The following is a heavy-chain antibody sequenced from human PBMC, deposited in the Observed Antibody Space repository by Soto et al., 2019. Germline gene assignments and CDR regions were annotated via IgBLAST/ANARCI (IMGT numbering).Heavy chain of an antibody. Sequence: EVQLVESGGGLIQPGGSLRLSCAASGFIFSGYWMHWVRQAPGKGLVWVSRINSDGSATTYADSVKGRFTISRDNAKNTMYLPMNRLRAEDTAVVYCARLLGGSGSFIDYWGQGTLVTVSS. J-gene: IGHJ4*02. CDR3: ARLLGGSGSFIDY. CDR2: INSDGSAT. V-gene: IGHV3-74*03. CDR1: GFIFSGYW. D-gene: IGHD3-10*01.